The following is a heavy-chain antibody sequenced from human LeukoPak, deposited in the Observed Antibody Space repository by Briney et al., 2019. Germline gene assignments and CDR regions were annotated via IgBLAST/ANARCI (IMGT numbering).Heavy chain of an antibody. D-gene: IGHD3-9*01. CDR1: AYSISSGYY. CDR2: ISYSGST. CDR3: ARGFDGPNAFDI. V-gene: IGHV4-61*01. J-gene: IGHJ3*02. Sequence: SGTLSLTCIVSAYSISSGYYWGWIRQPPGKGLEWIGHISYSGSTNYNPSLKSRVTVSIDTSKNQVSLKLSSMTAADTAVYYCARGFDGPNAFDIWGQGTMVTVSS.